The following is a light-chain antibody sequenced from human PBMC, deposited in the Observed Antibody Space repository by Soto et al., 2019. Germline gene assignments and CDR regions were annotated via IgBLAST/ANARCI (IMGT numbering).Light chain of an antibody. CDR2: SSS. Sequence: DIQMTQSPSSLSASAGDTVTITCRASQNIADYLSWYPQQPGKAPKLLMYSSSILHDGVSSRFSGDGSGTDFTLTITGLQPEDFATYYCLQTFTAHFTFGGGTTVEL. CDR1: QNIADY. V-gene: IGKV1-39*01. CDR3: LQTFTAHFT. J-gene: IGKJ4*01.